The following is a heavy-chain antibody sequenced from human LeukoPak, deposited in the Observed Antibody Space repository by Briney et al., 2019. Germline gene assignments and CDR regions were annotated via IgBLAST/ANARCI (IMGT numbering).Heavy chain of an antibody. J-gene: IGHJ4*02. CDR3: GSDSSAYPDYYFDY. CDR1: GYTFTGYY. V-gene: IGHV1-2*02. Sequence: ASVKVSCKASGYTFTGYYMHWVRQAPGQGLEWMGWINPNSGGTDYAQKFQGRVTMTRDTSISTAYMDLSRLRSDDTAVYSRGSDSSAYPDYYFDYWGQGTLVTVSS. D-gene: IGHD3-22*01. CDR2: INPNSGGT.